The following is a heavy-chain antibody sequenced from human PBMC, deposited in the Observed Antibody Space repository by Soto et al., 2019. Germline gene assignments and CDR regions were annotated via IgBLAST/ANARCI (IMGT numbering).Heavy chain of an antibody. V-gene: IGHV3-33*01. CDR2: VRYDGSNI. CDR3: ARDGVGATTYFGYFDY. D-gene: IGHD1-26*01. CDR1: GFTFSGYG. J-gene: IGHJ4*02. Sequence: QVQLVESGGGVVQPGRSLRLSCGACGFTFSGYGMHWVRQAPGKGLDWVAVVRYDGSNIYYADSVKGRFTISRDNSKNTLYLQMNSLRAEDTAVYYCARDGVGATTYFGYFDYWGQGTLVTVSS.